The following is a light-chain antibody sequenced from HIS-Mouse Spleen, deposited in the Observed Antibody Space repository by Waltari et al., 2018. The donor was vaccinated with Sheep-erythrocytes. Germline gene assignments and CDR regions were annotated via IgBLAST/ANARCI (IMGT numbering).Light chain of an antibody. CDR3: CSYAGSYNHV. V-gene: IGLV2-11*01. CDR1: SGDVGRYTY. CDR2: DVS. J-gene: IGLJ1*01. Sequence: QSALTQPRSVSGSPGRPVTIPCPGTSGDVGRYTYAPWYQQHPGKAPNLMIYDVSKRPSGVPDRFSGSKSGNTASLTISGLQAEDEADYYCCSYAGSYNHVFATGTKVTVL.